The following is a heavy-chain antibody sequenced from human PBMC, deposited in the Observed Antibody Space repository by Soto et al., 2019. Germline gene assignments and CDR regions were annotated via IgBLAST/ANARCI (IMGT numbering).Heavy chain of an antibody. V-gene: IGHV1-46*02. Sequence: QVQLVQSGAEVKKPGASVKVSCKPSGYTFNTYYLHWVRQAPGQALEWMGVIHPSGGGTTYAQKLLGRVTVTRDTSTSTVLMELSSLRSDDTAVYYCARGGHIAVVTASFDYWGQGTLVTVSS. CDR1: GYTFNTYY. CDR3: ARGGHIAVVTASFDY. CDR2: IHPSGGGT. D-gene: IGHD2-21*02. J-gene: IGHJ4*02.